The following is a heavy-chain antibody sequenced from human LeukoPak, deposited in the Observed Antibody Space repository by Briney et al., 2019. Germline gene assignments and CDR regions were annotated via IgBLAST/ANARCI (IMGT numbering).Heavy chain of an antibody. CDR3: AKKPGAVDY. D-gene: IGHD3-10*01. Sequence: GGSLRLSCAGSGFTFSDYYMSWIRQAPGKGLEWISYISSRGSTIYYADSAKGRFTISRDNAKNSLYLQMNSLRAEDTAVYYCAKKPGAVDYWGQGTPVTVPS. CDR1: GFTFSDYY. CDR2: ISSRGSTI. J-gene: IGHJ4*02. V-gene: IGHV3-11*04.